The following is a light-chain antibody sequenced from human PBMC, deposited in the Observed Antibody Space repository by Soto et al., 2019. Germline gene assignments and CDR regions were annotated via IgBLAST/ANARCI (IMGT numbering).Light chain of an antibody. V-gene: IGKV3-15*01. CDR2: GAS. J-gene: IGKJ1*01. Sequence: EIVMTQSPATLSVSPGERATLSCRASQSVSSNLAWSQQKPGQAPRLLIYGASTRSTGIPARFSGSGSGTEFTLTISSLQSEDFPVYYCQQYNNWPPRTFGQGTKVEIK. CDR1: QSVSSN. CDR3: QQYNNWPPRT.